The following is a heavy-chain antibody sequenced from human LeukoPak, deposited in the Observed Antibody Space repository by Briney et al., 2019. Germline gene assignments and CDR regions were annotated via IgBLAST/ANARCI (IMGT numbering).Heavy chain of an antibody. Sequence: GGSLRLSCAASGFTFNTYAIHWVRQAPGKGLEWVAVISYDGSKKYYADSVKGRFTISRHNSKNTLYLQMNSLRAEDTAVYYCARDRSRYFDLWGRGTLVTVSS. V-gene: IGHV3-30*14. CDR2: ISYDGSKK. CDR3: ARDRSRYFDL. J-gene: IGHJ2*01. CDR1: GFTFNTYA.